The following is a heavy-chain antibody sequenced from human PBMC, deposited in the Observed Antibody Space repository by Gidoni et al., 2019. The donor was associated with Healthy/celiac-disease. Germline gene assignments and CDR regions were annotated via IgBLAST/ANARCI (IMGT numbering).Heavy chain of an antibody. CDR2: IYPSDSYT. V-gene: IGHV5-10-1*03. J-gene: IGHJ5*02. Sequence: EVQLVQSGAEVKKLGESLRISCKGFGYSFTSYWISWVRQMPGKGLEWMGRIYPSDSYTNYSPSFQGHVTISADKSISTAYLQWSSLKASDTAMYYCARRGGSIAVAGIGWFDPWGQGTLVTVSS. CDR3: ARRGGSIAVAGIGWFDP. D-gene: IGHD6-19*01. CDR1: GYSFTSYW.